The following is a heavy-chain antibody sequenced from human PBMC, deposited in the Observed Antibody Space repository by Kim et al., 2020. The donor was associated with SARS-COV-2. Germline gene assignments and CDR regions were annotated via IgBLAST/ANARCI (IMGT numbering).Heavy chain of an antibody. D-gene: IGHD6-13*01. V-gene: IGHV3-53*01. J-gene: IGHJ4*02. CDR3: ASTPLPEPGIAAAGIFDY. CDR2: IYSGGST. CDR1: GFTVSSNY. Sequence: GGSLRLSCAASGFTVSSNYMSWVRQAPGKGLEWVSVIYSGGSTYYADSVKGRFTISRDNSKNTLYLQMNSLRAEDTAVYYCASTPLPEPGIAAAGIFDYWGQGTLVTVSS.